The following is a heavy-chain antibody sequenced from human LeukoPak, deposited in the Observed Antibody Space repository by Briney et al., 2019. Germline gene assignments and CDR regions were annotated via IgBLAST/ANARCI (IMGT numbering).Heavy chain of an antibody. CDR3: ARIYDSSGYYHYSPDAFDI. Sequence: SETLSLTCAVYGGSFSGYYWSWIRQPPGKGLEWIGEINHSGSTNYNPSLKSRVTISVDTSKNQFSLKLSSVTAADTAVYYCARIYDSSGYYHYSPDAFDIWGQGTMVTVSS. D-gene: IGHD3-22*01. V-gene: IGHV4-34*01. CDR1: GGSFSGYY. J-gene: IGHJ3*02. CDR2: INHSGST.